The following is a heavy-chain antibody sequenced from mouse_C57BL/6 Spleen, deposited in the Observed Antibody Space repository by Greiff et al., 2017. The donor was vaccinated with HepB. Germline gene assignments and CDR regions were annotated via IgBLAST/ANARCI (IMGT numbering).Heavy chain of an antibody. CDR1: GFTFSSYG. V-gene: IGHV5-6-3*01. D-gene: IGHD3-1*01. CDR2: INSNGGLT. CDR3: SRRARTIN. Sequence: VQLKESGGGLVQPGGSLKLSCAASGFTFSSYGMSWVRQTPDKRLELVATINSNGGLTYYPDSVKGRFTISRDNSKNTLYLQMSSLKSEDTAMYYCSRRARTINWGQGTTLTVSS. J-gene: IGHJ2*01.